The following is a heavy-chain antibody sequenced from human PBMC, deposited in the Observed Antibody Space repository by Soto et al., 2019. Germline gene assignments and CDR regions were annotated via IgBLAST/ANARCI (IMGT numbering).Heavy chain of an antibody. Sequence: GESLKISCKGSGYSFTSYWIGWVRQMPGKGLEWMGIIYPGDSDTRYSPSFQGQVTISADKSISTAYPQWSSLKASDTAMYYFARTAAAGKYYYGVDVWGQGTTVTVSS. V-gene: IGHV5-51*01. J-gene: IGHJ6*02. CDR2: IYPGDSDT. CDR1: GYSFTSYW. D-gene: IGHD6-13*01. CDR3: ARTAAAGKYYYGVDV.